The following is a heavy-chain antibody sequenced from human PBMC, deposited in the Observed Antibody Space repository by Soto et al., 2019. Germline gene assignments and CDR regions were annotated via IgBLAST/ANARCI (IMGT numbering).Heavy chain of an antibody. Sequence: SETLSLTCTVSGGSISSGGYYWSWIRQLPGKGLEWIGYVYYTGSTYYNPSLKSRITISVDTSKNQFSLKLSSVTAADTAVYYCARDISTMLRGPPLGIDYWGQGTLVTVSS. CDR1: GGSISSGGYY. CDR2: VYYTGST. J-gene: IGHJ4*02. CDR3: ARDISTMLRGPPLGIDY. V-gene: IGHV4-31*03. D-gene: IGHD3-10*01.